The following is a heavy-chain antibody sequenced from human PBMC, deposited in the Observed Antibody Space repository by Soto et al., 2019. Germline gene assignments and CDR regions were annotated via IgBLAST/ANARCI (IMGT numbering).Heavy chain of an antibody. Sequence: EVQLVESGGGLVKPGGSLRLSCAASGFSFSDYTMNWVRQAPGKGLEWVSSISGSSSYIYYTDSLKGRFTVSRDNANKSSYLQMNSLRAEDTAVYYCARDGAYCSVIGCRHYYHYMDVWGKGTTVTVSS. CDR3: ARDGAYCSVIGCRHYYHYMDV. V-gene: IGHV3-21*01. D-gene: IGHD2-15*01. CDR1: GFSFSDYT. CDR2: ISGSSSYI. J-gene: IGHJ6*03.